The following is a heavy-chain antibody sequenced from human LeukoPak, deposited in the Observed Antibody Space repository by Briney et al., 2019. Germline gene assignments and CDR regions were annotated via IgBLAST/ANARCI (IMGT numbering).Heavy chain of an antibody. D-gene: IGHD1-14*01. V-gene: IGHV4-39*01. CDR2: IYYSGST. Sequence: SETLSLTCTVSGGSISSGSYYWGWIRQPPGKGLEWIGSIYYSGSTYYNPSLKSRVTISVDTSKNQFSLKLSSVTAADTAVYYCARREPPEVYFDYWGQGTLVTVSS. CDR3: ARREPPEVYFDY. CDR1: GGSISSGSYY. J-gene: IGHJ4*02.